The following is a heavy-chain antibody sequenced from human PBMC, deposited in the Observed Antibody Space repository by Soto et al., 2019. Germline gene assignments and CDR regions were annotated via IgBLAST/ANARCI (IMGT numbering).Heavy chain of an antibody. Sequence: GASVKVSCKASGGTFSSYAISWVRQAPGQGLEWMGGIIPIFGTANYAQKFQGRVTITADESTSTAYMELSSLRSEDTAVYYCASLHRTIFGVTFDYWGQGTLVTVSS. CDR2: IIPIFGTA. V-gene: IGHV1-69*13. CDR1: GGTFSSYA. CDR3: ASLHRTIFGVTFDY. J-gene: IGHJ4*02. D-gene: IGHD3-3*01.